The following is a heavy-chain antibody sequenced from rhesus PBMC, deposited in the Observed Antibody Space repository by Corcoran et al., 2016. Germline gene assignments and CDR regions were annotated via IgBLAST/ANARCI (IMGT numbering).Heavy chain of an antibody. CDR3: AREGIAAESDSLDV. Sequence: QVQLQESGPGLVKPSETLSLTCAVSGGSLSDVYYWSWIRPPPGKGLELIGYIYGSWRGNNSNPSLKNRVTISIDTSTNQFSLKRSSVTAADTAVYYCAREGIAAESDSLDVWGRGVLVTVSS. J-gene: IGHJ5-2*02. D-gene: IGHD6-19*01. CDR2: IYGSWRGN. V-gene: IGHV4-106*01. CDR1: GGSLSDVYY.